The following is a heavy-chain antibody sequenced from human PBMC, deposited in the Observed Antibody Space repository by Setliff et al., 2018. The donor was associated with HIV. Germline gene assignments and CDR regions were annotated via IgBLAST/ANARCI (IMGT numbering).Heavy chain of an antibody. CDR1: GFVFTRFG. D-gene: IGHD4-17*01. J-gene: IGHJ4*02. Sequence: GGSLRLSCAASGFVFTRFGFHWVRQAPGKGLEWVAVIWNDGSNKYYADSVKGRFSISRDNPKNTVYLQMDSLRLEDTAVYYCAKGPDYEMEDYFDYWGQGTLVTVSS. CDR2: IWNDGSNK. V-gene: IGHV3-30*02. CDR3: AKGPDYEMEDYFDY.